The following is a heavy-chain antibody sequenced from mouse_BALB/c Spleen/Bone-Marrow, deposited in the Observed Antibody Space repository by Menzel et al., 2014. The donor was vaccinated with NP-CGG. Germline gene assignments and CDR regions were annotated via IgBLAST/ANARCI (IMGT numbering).Heavy chain of an antibody. V-gene: IGHV1-54*01. CDR2: INPGSGGT. D-gene: IGHD4-1*01. Sequence: VQLQQSGAELVRPGTSVKVSCKASGYAFTNYLIEWVKQRPGQGLEWIGVINPGSGGTNYNEKFKGKATLTADKSSSTAYMQFSSLTSDDSAVYFCARRDLGEFDYWGQGTTLTVSS. J-gene: IGHJ2*01. CDR3: ARRDLGEFDY. CDR1: GYAFTNYL.